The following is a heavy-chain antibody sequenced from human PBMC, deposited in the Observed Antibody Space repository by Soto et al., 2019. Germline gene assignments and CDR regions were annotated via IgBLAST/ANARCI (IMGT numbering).Heavy chain of an antibody. CDR2: IKSKTDGGTT. CDR1: GFTFSNAW. J-gene: IGHJ6*02. D-gene: IGHD3-10*01. CDR3: TTDSGSGSYPYYYGMDV. Sequence: GGSLRLSCAASGFTFSNAWMNWVRQAPGKGLEWVGRIKSKTDGGTTDYAAPVKGRFTISRDDSKNTLYLQMNSLKTEDTAVYYCTTDSGSGSYPYYYGMDVWGQGTTVTVSS. V-gene: IGHV3-15*07.